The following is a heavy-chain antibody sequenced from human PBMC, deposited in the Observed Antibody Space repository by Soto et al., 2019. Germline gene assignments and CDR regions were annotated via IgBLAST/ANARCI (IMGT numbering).Heavy chain of an antibody. Sequence: EVRLVESGGGFVKPGGSLRLSCAASGFTFNNAWMTWVRRAPGKGLEWVGRVKSKPDGGTIDYAAPVRGRFTISRDDSKDMLYMQMDRLKTEDTAVYFCKLGGYTYGYAFDYWGQGALVTVSA. CDR1: GFTFNNAW. CDR3: KLGGYTYGYAFDY. CDR2: VKSKPDGGTI. J-gene: IGHJ4*02. D-gene: IGHD5-18*01. V-gene: IGHV3-15*01.